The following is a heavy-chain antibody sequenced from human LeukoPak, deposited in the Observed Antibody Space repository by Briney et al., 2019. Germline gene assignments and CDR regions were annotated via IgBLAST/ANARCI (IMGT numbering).Heavy chain of an antibody. CDR1: GYTFTSYA. D-gene: IGHD2-2*01. Sequence: ASVKVSCKASGYTFTSYAIHWVRQAPGQRLEWMGSINAGNGNTKYSQKFQGRVTITRDTSASTAYMELSSLRSEDTAVYYCARSYCSSTSCYLYFQHWGQGTLVTVSS. CDR3: ARSYCSSTSCYLYFQH. V-gene: IGHV1-3*01. CDR2: INAGNGNT. J-gene: IGHJ1*01.